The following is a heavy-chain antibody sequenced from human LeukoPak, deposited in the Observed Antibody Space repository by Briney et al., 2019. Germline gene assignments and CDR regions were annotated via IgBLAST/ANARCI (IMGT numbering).Heavy chain of an antibody. CDR1: GGSISSSSYY. Sequence: PSETLSLTCTVSGGSISSSSYYWGWIRQPPGKGLEWIGSIYYSGSTYYNPSLKSRVTISVDTSKNQFSLKLSSVTAADTAVYYCARLGGGYFDWLFGFDPWGQGTLVTVSS. CDR3: ARLGGGYFDWLFGFDP. J-gene: IGHJ5*02. V-gene: IGHV4-39*01. CDR2: IYYSGST. D-gene: IGHD3-9*01.